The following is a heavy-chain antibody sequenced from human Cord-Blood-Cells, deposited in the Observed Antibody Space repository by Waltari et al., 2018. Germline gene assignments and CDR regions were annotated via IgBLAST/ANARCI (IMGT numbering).Heavy chain of an antibody. J-gene: IGHJ5*02. Sequence: QVQLQESGPGLVKPSETLSLTCAVSGYSISSGYYWGWIRQPPGKGLEWLGSMYHSGSTYYNPSLKRRVTISGDTSKNQFSRKLSSVTAADTAVYYCARDYRRGGVRWFDPWGQGTLVTVSS. CDR3: ARDYRRGGVRWFDP. V-gene: IGHV4-38-2*02. CDR1: GYSISSGYY. CDR2: MYHSGST. D-gene: IGHD3-16*01.